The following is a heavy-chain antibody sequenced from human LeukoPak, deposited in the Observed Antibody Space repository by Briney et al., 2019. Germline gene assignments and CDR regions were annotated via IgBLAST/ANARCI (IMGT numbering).Heavy chain of an antibody. CDR3: AMSGGNYYDTDAFDI. CDR2: IYDSGTT. V-gene: IGHV4-59*08. CDR1: RGSIRTYY. J-gene: IGHJ3*02. D-gene: IGHD1-26*01. Sequence: SETLSLTCTVSRGSIRTYYWRGSRQSPGKGLEWIGYIYDSGTTKYNPSLKSRVTISVDTSKNQFSLKLSSVTAADTAVYYCAMSGGNYYDTDAFDIWGQGTMVTVSS.